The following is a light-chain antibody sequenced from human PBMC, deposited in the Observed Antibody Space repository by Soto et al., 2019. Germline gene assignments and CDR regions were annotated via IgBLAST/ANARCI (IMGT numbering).Light chain of an antibody. CDR2: RNN. CDR1: SSNIGSNY. J-gene: IGLJ1*01. CDR3: AAWDDSLSCSWV. V-gene: IGLV1-47*01. Sequence: QSALTQPPSASGTPGQRVTISCSGSSSNIGSNYVYWYQQLPGTAPKLLIYRNNQRPSGVPDRFSGSKSGTSASLAISGLRSEDEAYYYCAAWDDSLSCSWVFGTGTKVTVL.